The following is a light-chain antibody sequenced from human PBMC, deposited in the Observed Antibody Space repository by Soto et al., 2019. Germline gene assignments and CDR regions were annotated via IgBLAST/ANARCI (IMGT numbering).Light chain of an antibody. CDR2: DAS. Sequence: DIQVTQSPSTLSASVGDIVTITCRASQSISSWLAWYQQKPGKAPKLLIYDASSLESGVPSRFSGSGSGTEFTLTISSLQPDDFATYYCQQYNSYGTFGQGTKVEIK. J-gene: IGKJ1*01. CDR3: QQYNSYGT. CDR1: QSISSW. V-gene: IGKV1-5*01.